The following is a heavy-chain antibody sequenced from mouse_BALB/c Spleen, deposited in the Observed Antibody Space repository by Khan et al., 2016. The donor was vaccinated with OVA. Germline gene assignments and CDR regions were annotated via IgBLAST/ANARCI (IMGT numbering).Heavy chain of an antibody. V-gene: IGHV1-26*01. CDR1: GYSFTGYY. J-gene: IGHJ3*01. CDR3: ARGYDFFAY. D-gene: IGHD2-14*01. Sequence: EVQLQQPGPDLVKPGASVKMSCKASGYSFTGYYMNWVKQSHGKSLECIGRINPNTGNTNYNQKFKGKVVFIVDTSYSTVYMELRSLTSEDSAVYCCARGYDFFAYWGQGTLVTVSA. CDR2: INPNTGNT.